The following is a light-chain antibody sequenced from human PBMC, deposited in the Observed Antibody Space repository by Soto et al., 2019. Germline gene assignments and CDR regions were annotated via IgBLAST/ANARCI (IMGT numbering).Light chain of an antibody. Sequence: QSALTQPPSVSGSPGRSIAISCTGTSSDVGGYNLVSWHQQHPGKAPKLIIYDVSNRPSGVSDRFSGSKSGNTASLTISGLQAEDEADYYCSSYTGGSTSYVFGTGTKVTVL. V-gene: IGLV2-14*01. J-gene: IGLJ1*01. CDR3: SSYTGGSTSYV. CDR1: SSDVGGYNL. CDR2: DVS.